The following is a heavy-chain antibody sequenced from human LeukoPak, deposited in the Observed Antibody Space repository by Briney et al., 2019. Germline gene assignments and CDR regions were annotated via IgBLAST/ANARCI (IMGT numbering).Heavy chain of an antibody. Sequence: PGGSLRLSCAASGFTFSSYAMSWVRQAPGKGLEWVSAISGSGGSTYYADSVKGRFTISRDNSKNTLYLQMNSLRAEDTAVYYCAKPSIVGATVASLYYFDYWGQGTLVTVSS. D-gene: IGHD1-26*01. CDR2: ISGSGGST. V-gene: IGHV3-23*01. CDR1: GFTFSSYA. CDR3: AKPSIVGATVASLYYFDY. J-gene: IGHJ4*02.